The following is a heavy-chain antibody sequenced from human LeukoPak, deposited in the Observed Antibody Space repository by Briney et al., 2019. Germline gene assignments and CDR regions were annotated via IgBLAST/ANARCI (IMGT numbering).Heavy chain of an antibody. V-gene: IGHV4-39*07. J-gene: IGHJ3*01. Sequence: SETLSLTCTVSGDSISSSNYYWGWIRQSPGKGLEWIGSIYYSGSTFYNPSLKSRVALSINTSKKQFSLNLSSVTAADTALYSCARDASACSGGSCSHAFDVWGPGTMVTVSS. CDR1: GDSISSSNYY. D-gene: IGHD2-15*01. CDR2: IYYSGST. CDR3: ARDASACSGGSCSHAFDV.